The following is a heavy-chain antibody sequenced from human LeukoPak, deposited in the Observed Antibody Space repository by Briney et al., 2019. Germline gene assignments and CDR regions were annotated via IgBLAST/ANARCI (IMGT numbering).Heavy chain of an antibody. CDR2: IYYSGST. Sequence: PSETLSLTCTVSGGSISSYYWSWIRQPPGKGLEWIGSIYYSGSTYYNPSLKSRVTISVDTSKKQFSLKLSSVTAADTAVYYCARRYCSGGSCETFDYWGQGTLVTVSS. J-gene: IGHJ4*02. V-gene: IGHV4-59*05. CDR1: GGSISSYY. CDR3: ARRYCSGGSCETFDY. D-gene: IGHD2-15*01.